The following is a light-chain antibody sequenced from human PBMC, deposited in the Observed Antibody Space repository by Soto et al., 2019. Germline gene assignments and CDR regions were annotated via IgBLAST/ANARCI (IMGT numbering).Light chain of an antibody. J-gene: IGKJ1*01. CDR3: QHYCTSPKT. V-gene: IGKV3-20*01. Sequence: EIVLTQSPGTLSLSPGERATLSCRASQSVSSSYLAWYQHKPGQAPRLLIYGASSRATGIPDRFSGSGSGTDFTLTINRLEPEDFAVDYCQHYCTSPKTFGQGTKVEIK. CDR2: GAS. CDR1: QSVSSSY.